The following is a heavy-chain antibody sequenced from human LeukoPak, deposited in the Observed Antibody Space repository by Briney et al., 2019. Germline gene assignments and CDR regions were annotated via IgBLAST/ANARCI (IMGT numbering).Heavy chain of an antibody. CDR1: GFSLSNARMG. CDR3: ARMHRGSRAIDY. V-gene: IGHV2-26*01. J-gene: IGHJ4*02. D-gene: IGHD2-15*01. Sequence: SGPVLVKPTETLTHTCTVSGFSLSNARMGVSWIRQPPGKTLEWLAHIFSNDEKSYITSLKSRLTISMDTSKSQVVLTVTNMDPVDTATYYCARMHRGSRAIDYWGQGTLVTVSS. CDR2: IFSNDEK.